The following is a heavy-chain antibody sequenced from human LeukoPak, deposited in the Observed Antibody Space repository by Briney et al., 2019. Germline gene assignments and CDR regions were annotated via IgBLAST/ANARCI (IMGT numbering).Heavy chain of an antibody. Sequence: VASVKVSCKASGYTFTSYDINWVRQATGQGLEWMGWMNPNSGNTGYAQKFQGRVTMTRNTSISTAYMELSSLRSEDTAVYYCAYPLRDIYYYGMDVWGQGTTVTVSS. CDR2: MNPNSGNT. V-gene: IGHV1-8*01. CDR3: AYPLRDIYYYGMDV. D-gene: IGHD3-9*01. J-gene: IGHJ6*02. CDR1: GYTFTSYD.